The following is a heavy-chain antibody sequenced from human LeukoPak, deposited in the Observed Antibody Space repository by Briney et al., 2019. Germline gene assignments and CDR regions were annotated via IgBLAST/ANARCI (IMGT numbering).Heavy chain of an antibody. V-gene: IGHV4-59*01. CDR3: ARYNSGWSYFDY. J-gene: IGHJ4*02. CDR1: GDSISSYY. D-gene: IGHD6-19*01. Sequence: SETLSLTCTVSGDSISSYYWSWIRQPPGKGLDWIGYIFYSGSTNYNPSLKSRVTISVDMSKSQFSLKLSSVTAADTAIYYCARYNSGWSYFDYWGQGTLVTVSS. CDR2: IFYSGST.